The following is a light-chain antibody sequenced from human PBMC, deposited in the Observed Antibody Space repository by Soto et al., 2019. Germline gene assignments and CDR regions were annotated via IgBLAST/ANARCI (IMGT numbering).Light chain of an antibody. V-gene: IGLV2-23*01. J-gene: IGLJ2*01. Sequence: QSVLTQPASVSGSPGQSITISCTGTSSDVGSYNLVSWYQQHPGKAPKLMIYEGSKRPSGVSNRLSGSKSGNTASLTISGLQAEDEADYYCCSYAGSSTVVFGGGTQRTVL. CDR2: EGS. CDR1: SSDVGSYNL. CDR3: CSYAGSSTVV.